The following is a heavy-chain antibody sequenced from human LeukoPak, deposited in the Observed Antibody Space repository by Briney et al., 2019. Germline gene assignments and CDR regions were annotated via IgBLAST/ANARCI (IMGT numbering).Heavy chain of an antibody. Sequence: QPGGSLRLSCAASGFTFSSYAMSWVRQAPGKGLEWVSAISGSGGSTYYADSVKGRFTISRDNSKNTLYLQMNSLRAEDTAVYYCATQLLGYCTNGVCHLDYWGQGTPVTVSS. V-gene: IGHV3-23*01. D-gene: IGHD2-8*01. J-gene: IGHJ4*02. CDR3: ATQLLGYCTNGVCHLDY. CDR1: GFTFSSYA. CDR2: ISGSGGST.